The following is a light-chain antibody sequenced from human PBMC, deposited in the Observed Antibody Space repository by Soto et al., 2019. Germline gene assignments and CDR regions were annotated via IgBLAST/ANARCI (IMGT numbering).Light chain of an antibody. CDR1: SGDVGGYDY. Sequence: QSVLTRPPSASGSPGQSVTISCTGTSGDVGGYDYVSWYQQHPGKAPKLMIYEVTKRPLGVPDRFSGSKTGNTASPTVSWLQHEDEADYYCSSYAGSDNPYVFGPGTKVTVL. CDR3: SSYAGSDNPYV. J-gene: IGLJ1*01. V-gene: IGLV2-8*01. CDR2: EVT.